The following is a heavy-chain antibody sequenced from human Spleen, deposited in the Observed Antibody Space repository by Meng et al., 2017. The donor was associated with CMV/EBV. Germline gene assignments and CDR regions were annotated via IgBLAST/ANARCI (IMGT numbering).Heavy chain of an antibody. CDR3: VTEDYYHDSDGLDY. CDR2: IRTKNDGGTA. V-gene: IGHV3-15*01. CDR1: GFSFRDGW. Sequence: GGSLRLSCETSGFSFRDGWMSWVRQSPRKGLEWVGRIRTKNDGGTADYAAPVEGRFSISRDDSKDTLYLQMHSLRTEDTGMYFCVTEDYYHDSDGLDYWGQGTLVTVSS. D-gene: IGHD3-22*01. J-gene: IGHJ4*02.